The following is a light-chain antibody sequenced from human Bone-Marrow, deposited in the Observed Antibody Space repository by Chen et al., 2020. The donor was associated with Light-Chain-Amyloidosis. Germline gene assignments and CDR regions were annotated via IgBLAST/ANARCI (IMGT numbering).Light chain of an antibody. CDR2: GAS. J-gene: IGKJ1*01. CDR3: QQYNNWPPWT. V-gene: IGKV3-15*01. Sequence: EIVMTQSPATLSVSPGERATLSCRASQSVSSNLAWYQQKPGQAPRLLIYGASTRATGIPARFSGIGSGTEFTLTISSLQSEDFAVDYCQQYNNWPPWTFGQGTNVEIK. CDR1: QSVSSN.